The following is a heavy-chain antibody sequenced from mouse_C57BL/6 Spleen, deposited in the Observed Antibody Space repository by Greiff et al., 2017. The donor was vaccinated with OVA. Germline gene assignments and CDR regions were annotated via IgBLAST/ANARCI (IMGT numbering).Heavy chain of an antibody. V-gene: IGHV1-50*01. J-gene: IGHJ1*03. CDR2: FDPSASYT. CDR1: GYTFTSYW. CDR3: ARGNDYYFDV. Sequence: QVQLQQPGAELVKPGASVKLSCKASGYTFTSYWMQWVKQRPGQGLEWIGEFDPSASYTHYNQKFKGKATLTVDTSSSTAYMQLSILTSEDSAVYYCARGNDYYFDVGGTGTTVTVSS. D-gene: IGHD2-4*01.